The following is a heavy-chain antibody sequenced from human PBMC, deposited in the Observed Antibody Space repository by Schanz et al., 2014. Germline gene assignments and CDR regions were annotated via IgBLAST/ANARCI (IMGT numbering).Heavy chain of an antibody. Sequence: EVQLLDSGGGLVQPGGSLRLSCAASGFTFSTYAMSWVRQAPGKGLEWVSGISGSGGSTYYADSVKGRFTISRDNAKNSMYLHMKSLRGEDTAVYYCARDNYYGSGSCAYWGQGTLVTVSS. V-gene: IGHV3-23*01. J-gene: IGHJ4*02. D-gene: IGHD3-10*01. CDR3: ARDNYYGSGSCAY. CDR1: GFTFSTYA. CDR2: ISGSGGST.